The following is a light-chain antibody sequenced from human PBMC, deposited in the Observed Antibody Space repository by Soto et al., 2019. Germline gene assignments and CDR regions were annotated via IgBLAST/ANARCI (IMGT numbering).Light chain of an antibody. CDR3: QSYDTSLSGLV. J-gene: IGLJ2*01. CDR1: SSNIGSNT. V-gene: IGLV1-44*01. CDR2: NND. Sequence: QAVVTQPPSASGTPGQRVTISCSGSSSNIGSNTVSWYQQLPGASPRLLMFNNDQRPSGVPDRFSGSNSGTSASLAISGLQAADEGDYYCQSYDTSLSGLVFGGGTKLTVL.